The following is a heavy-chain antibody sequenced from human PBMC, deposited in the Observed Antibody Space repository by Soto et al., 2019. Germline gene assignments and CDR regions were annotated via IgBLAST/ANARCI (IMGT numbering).Heavy chain of an antibody. Sequence: ASVKVSCKASGYTFTSYDINWVRQATGQGLEWMGWMNPNSGNTGYAQKFQGRVTMTRNTSISTAYMELSSLRSEDTAVYYCARGPPSYDFWSGYGPYYYSYYGMDVWGQGTTGTSP. D-gene: IGHD3-3*01. V-gene: IGHV1-8*01. J-gene: IGHJ6*02. CDR2: MNPNSGNT. CDR3: ARGPPSYDFWSGYGPYYYSYYGMDV. CDR1: GYTFTSYD.